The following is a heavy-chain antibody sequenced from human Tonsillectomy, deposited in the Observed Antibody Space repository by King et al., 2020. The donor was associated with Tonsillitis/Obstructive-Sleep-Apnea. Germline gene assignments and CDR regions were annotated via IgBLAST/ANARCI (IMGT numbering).Heavy chain of an antibody. CDR1: GFTFSSYA. J-gene: IGHJ6*03. CDR2: ISYDGSNT. D-gene: IGHD4-11*01. CDR3: ARDDLMTTVFEDYYYYMDV. V-gene: IGHV3-30*01. Sequence: VQLVESGGGVVQPGRSLRLSCAASGFTFSSYAMHWVRQAPGKGLEWVAVISYDGSNTYYEDSVEGRFTISRDNSKNTLYLQMNSLREEDTAVYYCARDDLMTTVFEDYYYYMDVWGKGTTVTVSS.